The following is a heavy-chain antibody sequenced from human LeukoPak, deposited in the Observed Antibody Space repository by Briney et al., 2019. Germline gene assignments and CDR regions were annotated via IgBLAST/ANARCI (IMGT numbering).Heavy chain of an antibody. CDR2: ISGSGGST. Sequence: TGGSLRLSCAASGFTFSSYAMSWVRQAPGKGLEWVSAISGSGGSTYYADSVKGRFTISRDNSKNTLYLQMNSLRAEDTAVYYCAKDLYSIAAAGFDAFDIWGQGTMVTVSS. CDR3: AKDLYSIAAAGFDAFDI. V-gene: IGHV3-23*01. J-gene: IGHJ3*02. D-gene: IGHD6-13*01. CDR1: GFTFSSYA.